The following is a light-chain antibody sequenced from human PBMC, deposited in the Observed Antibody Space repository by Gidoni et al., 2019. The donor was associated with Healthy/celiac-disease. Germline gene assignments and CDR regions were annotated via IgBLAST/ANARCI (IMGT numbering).Light chain of an antibody. CDR1: NIESKT. CDR3: QVWHSSAHVF. V-gene: IGLV3-21*03. J-gene: IGLJ2*01. CDR2: DDG. Sequence: SFVLTQPPSVSVAPGKPATITCGGTNIESKTLHWYQQKPGQAPVLVVFDDGDRPAGISDRFSGSNSGNTATLTISRVEAGDEADYSCQVWHSSAHVFFGGGTKLTVL.